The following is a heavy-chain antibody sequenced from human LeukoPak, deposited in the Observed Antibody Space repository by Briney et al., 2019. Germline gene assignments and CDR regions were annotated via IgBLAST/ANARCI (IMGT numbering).Heavy chain of an antibody. V-gene: IGHV4-34*01. Sequence: SETLSLTCAVYGGSFSGYYWSWIRQPPGKGLEWIGEINHSGSTNYNPSLKSRVTISVDTSKNQLSLKLSSVTAADTAVYYCARRSSTSCYFYCSRWFDPWGQGTLVTVSS. CDR2: INHSGST. J-gene: IGHJ5*02. CDR1: GGSFSGYY. CDR3: ARRSSTSCYFYCSRWFDP. D-gene: IGHD2-2*01.